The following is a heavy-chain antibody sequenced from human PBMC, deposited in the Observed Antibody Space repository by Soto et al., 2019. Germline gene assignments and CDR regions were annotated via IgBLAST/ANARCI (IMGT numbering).Heavy chain of an antibody. Sequence: EVQLLESGGGLVQPGGSLRLSCAASGFTFSSYAMSWVRQAPGKGLEWVSAISGSGGSTYYADSVKGRFTISRDNSKNSLYLQMDSLRAEDTAVYYCAKVIAAAGTGYWFDPWGQGTLVTVSS. CDR1: GFTFSSYA. V-gene: IGHV3-23*01. D-gene: IGHD6-13*01. J-gene: IGHJ5*02. CDR2: ISGSGGST. CDR3: AKVIAAAGTGYWFDP.